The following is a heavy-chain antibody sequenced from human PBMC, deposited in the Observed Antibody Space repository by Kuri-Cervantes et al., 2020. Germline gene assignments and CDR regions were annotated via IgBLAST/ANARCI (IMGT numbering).Heavy chain of an antibody. J-gene: IGHJ3*02. Sequence: SCNASGGTFSSYAISWVRQAPGEGLEWMGGIIPIVGTANYEQKLQGRVTITADESTTTAHMDLSSLRSEDTAIYYCAVGTGGWDRDAFDIWGQGTRVTVSS. D-gene: IGHD6-19*01. V-gene: IGHV1-69*01. CDR1: GGTFSSYA. CDR3: AVGTGGWDRDAFDI. CDR2: IIPIVGTA.